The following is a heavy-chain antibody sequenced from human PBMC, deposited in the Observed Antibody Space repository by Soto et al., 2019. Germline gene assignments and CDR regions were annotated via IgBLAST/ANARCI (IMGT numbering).Heavy chain of an antibody. CDR3: ARARGYDILTGYYPFDY. D-gene: IGHD3-9*01. CDR1: GGSISSGGYY. CDR2: IYYRGST. V-gene: IGHV4-31*03. Sequence: QVQLQESGPGLVKPSQTLSLTCTVSGGSISSGGYYWSWIRQHPGKGLEWIGYIYYRGSTYYNPSLKSRVTISVDTSKNQFSLKLSSVTAADTAVYYCARARGYDILTGYYPFDYWGQGTLVTVSS. J-gene: IGHJ4*02.